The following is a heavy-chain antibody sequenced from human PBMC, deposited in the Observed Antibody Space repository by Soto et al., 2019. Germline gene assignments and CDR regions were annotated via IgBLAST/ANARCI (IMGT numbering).Heavy chain of an antibody. CDR1: GYTFTSYA. V-gene: IGHV1-18*01. CDR3: ARDPSLFYDSSGYQYYFDY. D-gene: IGHD3-22*01. J-gene: IGHJ4*02. Sequence: ASVKVSCKASGYTFTSYAMNWVRQAPGQGLEWMGWISAYNGNTTYAQELQGRFTMTTDTSTSTAYLELRSLRSDDTAVYYCARDPSLFYDSSGYQYYFDYWGQGTLVTVSS. CDR2: ISAYNGNT.